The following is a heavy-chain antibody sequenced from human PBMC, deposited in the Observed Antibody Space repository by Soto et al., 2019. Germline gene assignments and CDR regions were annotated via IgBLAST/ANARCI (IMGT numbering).Heavy chain of an antibody. CDR1: GYSFTSYW. D-gene: IGHD1-7*01. J-gene: IGHJ4*02. CDR3: ARHGKLSSMMNYVDS. CDR2: VYPGDSDT. V-gene: IGHV5-51*01. Sequence: GESLKISSKGSGYSFTSYWIAWVRQMPGKGLACMGIVYPGDSDTRHGPSFQGQVTTSVDKSFNTAYLQWSILRAWDTAIYYCARHGKLSSMMNYVDSWGEGALVTAPQ.